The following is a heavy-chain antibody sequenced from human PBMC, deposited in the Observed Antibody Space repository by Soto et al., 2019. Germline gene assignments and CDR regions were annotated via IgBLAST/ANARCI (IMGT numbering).Heavy chain of an antibody. Sequence: EVQLLESGGGLVQPGGSLRLSCAASGFTFSSYVMNWVRQAPGKGLEWVSAISGSAATTHFADSVKGRFTISRDNSKNTLYLQMNSLRAEDTAVYYCARDRSYYDSSGSYSPPYWGQGTLVTVSS. V-gene: IGHV3-23*01. CDR1: GFTFSSYV. CDR3: ARDRSYYDSSGSYSPPY. J-gene: IGHJ4*02. D-gene: IGHD3-22*01. CDR2: ISGSAATT.